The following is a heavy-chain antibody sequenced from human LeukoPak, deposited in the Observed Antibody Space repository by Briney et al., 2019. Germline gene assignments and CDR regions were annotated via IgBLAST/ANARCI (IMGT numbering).Heavy chain of an antibody. V-gene: IGHV4-39*01. CDR3: ARRPLEMATIRRTNYFDY. Sequence: SETLSLTCTVSGGSISSSSYYWGWIRQPPGKGLEWIGSIYYSGSTYYNPSLKSRVTISVDTSKNQFSLKLSSVTAADTAVYYCARRPLEMATIRRTNYFDYWGQGTLVTVSS. CDR2: IYYSGST. D-gene: IGHD5-24*01. J-gene: IGHJ4*02. CDR1: GGSISSSSYY.